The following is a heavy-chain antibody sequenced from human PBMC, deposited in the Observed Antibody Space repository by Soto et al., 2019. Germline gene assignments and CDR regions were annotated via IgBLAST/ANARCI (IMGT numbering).Heavy chain of an antibody. CDR3: ARVYSSSSVEDYFDY. CDR1: GGSFSGYY. CDR2: INHSGST. V-gene: IGHV4-34*01. D-gene: IGHD6-6*01. Sequence: SETRSLACAVYGGSFSGYYWSWIRQPRGKGLEWIGEINHSGSTNYNPSLKSRVTISVDTSKNQFSLKLSSVTAADTAVYYCARVYSSSSVEDYFDYWGQGTLVTVSS. J-gene: IGHJ4*02.